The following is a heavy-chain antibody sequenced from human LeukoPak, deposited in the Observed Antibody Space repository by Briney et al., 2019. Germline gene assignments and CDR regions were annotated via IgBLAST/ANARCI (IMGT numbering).Heavy chain of an antibody. Sequence: GESLQISCQGSGYSFTSYWIGWVRQLPGKGLEWMGIIYPGDSDTRYSPSFQGQVTISADKSISTAYLQWRSLKASDTAMYYCARRAAYYDFWSGVGSYMDVWGKGTTVTVSS. CDR1: GYSFTSYW. J-gene: IGHJ6*03. CDR2: IYPGDSDT. V-gene: IGHV5-51*01. CDR3: ARRAAYYDFWSGVGSYMDV. D-gene: IGHD3-3*01.